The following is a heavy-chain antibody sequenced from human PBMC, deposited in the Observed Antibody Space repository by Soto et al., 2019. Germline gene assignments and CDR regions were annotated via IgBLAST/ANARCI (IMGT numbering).Heavy chain of an antibody. Sequence: GGSLRLSCAASGYTFSNYAMHWVRQAPGKGLEWVALISYDEAKKYYADSVKGRITISRDNSKDTLYLEMNSLRIEDTAVYYCARDRAAAASLYFDYWGQGTLVTVSS. CDR1: GYTFSNYA. D-gene: IGHD6-13*01. CDR3: ARDRAAAASLYFDY. CDR2: ISYDEAKK. V-gene: IGHV3-30-3*01. J-gene: IGHJ4*02.